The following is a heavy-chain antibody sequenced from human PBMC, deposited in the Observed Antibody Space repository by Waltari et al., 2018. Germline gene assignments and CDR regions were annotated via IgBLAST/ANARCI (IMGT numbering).Heavy chain of an antibody. CDR2: INPSGGST. D-gene: IGHD6-19*01. J-gene: IGHJ4*02. CDR1: GYTFTSYY. Sequence: QVQLVQSGAEVKKPGASVKVSCKASGYTFTSYYMHWVRQAPGQGLEWMGIINPSGGSTSYAQKFQGRVTMTRDTSKNQFSLKLSSVTAADTAVYYCARAPLHLYSSGWYGASIQFDYWGQGTLVTVSS. V-gene: IGHV1-46*01. CDR3: ARAPLHLYSSGWYGASIQFDY.